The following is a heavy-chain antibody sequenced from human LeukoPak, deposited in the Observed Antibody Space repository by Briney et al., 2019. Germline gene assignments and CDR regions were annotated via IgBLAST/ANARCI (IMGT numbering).Heavy chain of an antibody. CDR2: IYHSGST. D-gene: IGHD6-13*01. CDR3: ARGTYGSSWANWFDP. CDR1: GYSISSGYY. V-gene: IGHV4-38-2*02. J-gene: IGHJ5*02. Sequence: SETLSLTCTVSGYSISSGYYWGWIRQPPGKGLEWIGSIYHSGSTYYNPSLKSRVTISVDTSKNQFSLKLSSVTAADTAVYYCARGTYGSSWANWFDPWGQGTLVTVSA.